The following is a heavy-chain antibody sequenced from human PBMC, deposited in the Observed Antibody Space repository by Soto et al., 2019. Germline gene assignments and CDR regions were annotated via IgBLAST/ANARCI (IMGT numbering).Heavy chain of an antibody. Sequence: PSETLSLTCTVSGGSISSSSYYWGWIRQPPGKGLEWIGSIYYSGSTYYNPSLKSRVTISVDTSKNQFSLILSSVTAADTAVYYCARLYTGYESFDFWGQGALVTVSS. V-gene: IGHV4-39*01. D-gene: IGHD5-12*01. J-gene: IGHJ4*02. CDR3: ARLYTGYESFDF. CDR2: IYYSGST. CDR1: GGSISSSSYY.